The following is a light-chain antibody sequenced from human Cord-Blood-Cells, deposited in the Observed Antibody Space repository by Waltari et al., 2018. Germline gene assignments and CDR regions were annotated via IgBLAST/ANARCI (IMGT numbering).Light chain of an antibody. CDR2: EGS. CDR1: SSDVGSFNL. CDR3: CSYAGSSTFYV. J-gene: IGLJ1*01. V-gene: IGLV2-23*01. Sequence: QSALTQPASVSGSPGQSITISCTGTSSDVGSFNLVSWYQQHPGKAPKLMIYEGSKRPSGVSNPFSGSKSGNTASLTISGLQAEDEADYYCCSYAGSSTFYVFGTGTKVTVL.